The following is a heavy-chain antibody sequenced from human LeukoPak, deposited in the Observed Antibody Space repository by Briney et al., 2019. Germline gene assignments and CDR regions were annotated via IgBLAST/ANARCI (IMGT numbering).Heavy chain of an antibody. CDR1: GFTFSSYA. V-gene: IGHV3-23*01. CDR3: AKARRGLHYYDSSGYPDY. CDR2: ISGSGGST. D-gene: IGHD3-22*01. Sequence: GGSLRLPCAASGFTFSSYAMSWVRQAPGKGLEWVSAISGSGGSTHYADSVKGRFTISRDNSKNTLYLQMNSLRAEDTAVYYCAKARRGLHYYDSSGYPDYWGQGTLVTVSS. J-gene: IGHJ4*02.